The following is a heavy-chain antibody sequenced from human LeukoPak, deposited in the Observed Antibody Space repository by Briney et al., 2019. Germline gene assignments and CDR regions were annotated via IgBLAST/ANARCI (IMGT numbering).Heavy chain of an antibody. CDR3: ARGHMVRGVMGYYYYYMDV. J-gene: IGHJ6*03. D-gene: IGHD3-10*01. V-gene: IGHV1-2*02. CDR2: INPNSGGT. Sequence: ASVEVSCKASGYTFTNYYFHWVRQAPGQGLEWMGWINPNSGGTNYAQKFQGRVTMTRDTSISTAYMELSRLRSDDTAVYYCARGHMVRGVMGYYYYYMDVRGKGTTVTVSS. CDR1: GYTFTNYY.